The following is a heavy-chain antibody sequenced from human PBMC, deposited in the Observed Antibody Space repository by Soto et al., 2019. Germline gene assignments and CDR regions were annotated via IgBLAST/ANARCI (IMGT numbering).Heavy chain of an antibody. J-gene: IGHJ4*02. D-gene: IGHD6-13*01. CDR2: VYNSGST. CDR1: GGSISSNY. V-gene: IGHV4-59*01. CDR3: ARYRREAVAGYTLDN. Sequence: PSGTLYLTCMASGGSISSNYWTWIRQHPGKGLEWIGYVYNSGSTNYNPSLKSRVTISEDTSKSQFSLKVNSMTAADTAVYYCARYRREAVAGYTLDNWGQGILVTVFS.